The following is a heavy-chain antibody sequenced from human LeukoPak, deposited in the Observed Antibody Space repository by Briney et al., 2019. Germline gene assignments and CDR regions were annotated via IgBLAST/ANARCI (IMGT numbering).Heavy chain of an antibody. CDR1: GFTFSSYG. CDR3: ARAVGSWAAAGKPPNDY. V-gene: IGHV3-33*01. CDR2: IWYDGSNK. J-gene: IGHJ4*02. D-gene: IGHD6-13*01. Sequence: GGSLRLSCAASGFTFSSYGMHWVRQAPGKGLEWVAVIWYDGSNKYYADSVKGRFTISRDNSKNTLYLQMNSLRAEDTAVYYCARAVGSWAAAGKPPNDYWGQGTLVTVSS.